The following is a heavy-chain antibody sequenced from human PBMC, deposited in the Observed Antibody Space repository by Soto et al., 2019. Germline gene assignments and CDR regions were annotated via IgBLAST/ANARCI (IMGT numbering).Heavy chain of an antibody. D-gene: IGHD6-6*01. Sequence: SETLSLTCTVSGGSISSYYWSWIRQPPGKGLEWIGYIYYSGSTNYNPSLKSRVTISVDTSKNQFSLKLSSVTAAGTAVYYCARERPDGARLDPWGQGTLVTVSS. J-gene: IGHJ5*02. CDR3: ARERPDGARLDP. CDR2: IYYSGST. V-gene: IGHV4-59*12. CDR1: GGSISSYY.